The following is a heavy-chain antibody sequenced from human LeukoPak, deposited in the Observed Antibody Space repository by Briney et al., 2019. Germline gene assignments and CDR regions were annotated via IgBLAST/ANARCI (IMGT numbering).Heavy chain of an antibody. CDR3: AKGRGYCSSTSCQTGFDY. CDR2: ISGSGGST. D-gene: IGHD2-2*03. CDR1: GFTFSSYA. J-gene: IGHJ4*02. V-gene: IGHV3-23*01. Sequence: GGSLRLSCAASGFTFSSYAMSWVRQAPGKGLEWVSGISGSGGSTYYADSVKGRFTISRDNSKNTLYLQMNSLRAEDTAVYYCAKGRGYCSSTSCQTGFDYWGQGTLVTVSS.